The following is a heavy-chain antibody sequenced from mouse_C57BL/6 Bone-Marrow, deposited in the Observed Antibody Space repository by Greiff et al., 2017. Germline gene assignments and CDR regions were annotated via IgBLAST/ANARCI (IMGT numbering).Heavy chain of an antibody. J-gene: IGHJ2*01. CDR2: IYPRSGNT. V-gene: IGHV1-81*01. CDR3: ARPSRRDY. Sequence: VKLQESGAELARPGASVKLSCKASGYTFTSYGISWVKQRTGQGLEWIGEIYPRSGNTYYNEKFKGKATLTADKSSSTAYMELRSLTSEDSAVYFCARPSRRDYWGQGTTLTVSS. CDR1: GYTFTSYG.